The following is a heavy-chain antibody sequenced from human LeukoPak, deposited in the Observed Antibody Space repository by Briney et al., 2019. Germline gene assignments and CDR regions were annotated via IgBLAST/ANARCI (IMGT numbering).Heavy chain of an antibody. J-gene: IGHJ4*02. CDR2: IYYSGST. D-gene: IGHD2-2*01. CDR3: ARHADIVVVPAAPDY. Sequence: PSETLSLTCTVSGVSIRSGDYYWSWIRQPPGKGLEWIGYIYYSGSTYYNPSLKSRVTISVDTSKNQFSLKLSSVTAADTAVYYCARHADIVVVPAAPDYWGQGTLVTVSS. CDR1: GVSIRSGDYY. V-gene: IGHV4-30-4*01.